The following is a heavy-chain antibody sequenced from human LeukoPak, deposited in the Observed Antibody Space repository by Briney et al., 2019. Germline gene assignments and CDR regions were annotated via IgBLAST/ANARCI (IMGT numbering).Heavy chain of an antibody. D-gene: IGHD5-24*01. Sequence: GGSLRLSCAVSGFSVTNNYMSWIRQAPGKGLEWVSVFYVGGATYYADSVKGRFTISRDNSENTLYLQMKSLRAEDTAVYYCARGDGYNFFDYWGQGTLVTVSS. CDR3: ARGDGYNFFDY. V-gene: IGHV3-53*01. CDR2: FYVGGAT. CDR1: GFSVTNNY. J-gene: IGHJ4*02.